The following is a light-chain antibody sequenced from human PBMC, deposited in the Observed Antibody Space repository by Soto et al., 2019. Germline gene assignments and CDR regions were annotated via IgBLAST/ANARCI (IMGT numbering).Light chain of an antibody. CDR2: QDS. CDR3: QAWDSRHVV. Sequence: SYELTQPPSMSVSPGQTASITCSGEQLGNKFVCWYQQKPGQSPVVVIYQDSRRPSGIPERFSGSNSGNTATLSISGTQAMDEADYYCQAWDSRHVVFGGGTKLAAL. J-gene: IGLJ2*01. CDR1: QLGNKF. V-gene: IGLV3-1*01.